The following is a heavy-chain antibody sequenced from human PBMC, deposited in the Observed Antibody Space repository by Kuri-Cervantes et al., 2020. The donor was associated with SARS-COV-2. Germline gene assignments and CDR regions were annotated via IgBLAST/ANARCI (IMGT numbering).Heavy chain of an antibody. Sequence: ASVKVSCKASGYTFTSYGISWVRQAPGQGLEWMGWISAYNGNTNYAQKLQGRVTMTTDTSTSTACMELRSLRSDDTAVYYCARVVGATKTPFDYWGQGTLVTVSS. D-gene: IGHD1-26*01. CDR1: GYTFTSYG. CDR3: ARVVGATKTPFDY. V-gene: IGHV1-18*01. CDR2: ISAYNGNT. J-gene: IGHJ4*02.